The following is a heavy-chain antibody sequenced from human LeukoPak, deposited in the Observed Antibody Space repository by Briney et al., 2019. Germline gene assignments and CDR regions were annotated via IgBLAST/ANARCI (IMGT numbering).Heavy chain of an antibody. D-gene: IGHD2/OR15-2a*01. V-gene: IGHV3-9*01. CDR2: ISWNSGSI. CDR1: GFTFSGSA. J-gene: IGHJ4*02. Sequence: PGGSLRLSCAASGFTFSGSAMHWVRQAPGKGLEWVSGISWNSGSIGYADSVKGRFTISRDNAKNSLYLQMNSLRAEDTALYYCAKDKSTTTYYFDYWGQGTLVTVSS. CDR3: AKDKSTTTYYFDY.